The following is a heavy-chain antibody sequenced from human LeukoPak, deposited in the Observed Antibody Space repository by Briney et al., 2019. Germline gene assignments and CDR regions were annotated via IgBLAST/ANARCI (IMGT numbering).Heavy chain of an antibody. CDR2: IKQDGSEK. Sequence: GGSLRLSCAASGFTFSSYWMSWVRQAPGKGLEWVANIKQDGSEKYYVDSVKGRFTISRDNAKNSLYLQMNSLRAEDTAVYYCATNYDYVWGSYYFDYWGQGTLVTVSS. CDR1: GFTFSSYW. CDR3: ATNYDYVWGSYYFDY. D-gene: IGHD3-16*01. J-gene: IGHJ4*02. V-gene: IGHV3-7*01.